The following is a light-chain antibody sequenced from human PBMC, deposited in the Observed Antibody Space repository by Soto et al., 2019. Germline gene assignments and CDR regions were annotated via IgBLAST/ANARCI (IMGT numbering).Light chain of an antibody. CDR3: HSYASSLSGVV. V-gene: IGLV1-40*01. CDR1: SSNIGAGYD. Sequence: QSVLTQPPSVSGAPGQRVTISCTWSSSNIGAGYDVHWYQQLLGTAPKLLIYRNSNRPSGVPDRFSGYKSGTSASLDINGLPAEDEDDYYCHSYASSLSGVVFVGGTKLTV. J-gene: IGLJ3*02. CDR2: RNS.